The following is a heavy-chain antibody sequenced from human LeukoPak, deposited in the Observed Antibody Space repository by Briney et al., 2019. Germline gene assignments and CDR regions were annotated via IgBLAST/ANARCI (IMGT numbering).Heavy chain of an antibody. Sequence: GGSLRLSCTASGFTFGDYAMSWVRQAPGKGLEWVGFIRSKAYGGTTEYAASVKGRFTISRDDSKSIAYLQMTSLKTEDTAVYYCTREGGSYSPWGQGTLVTVSS. CDR1: GFTFGDYA. D-gene: IGHD1-26*01. CDR3: TREGGSYSP. J-gene: IGHJ5*02. V-gene: IGHV3-49*04. CDR2: IRSKAYGGTT.